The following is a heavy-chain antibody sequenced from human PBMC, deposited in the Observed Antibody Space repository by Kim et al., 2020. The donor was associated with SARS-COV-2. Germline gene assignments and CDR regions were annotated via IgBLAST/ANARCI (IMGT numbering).Heavy chain of an antibody. J-gene: IGHJ4*02. V-gene: IGHV4-4*07. Sequence: NPSLKSRVTMSVDTSKNQFSLKLSSVTAADTAVYYCARDSGYSYGYYLDYWGQGTLVTVSS. D-gene: IGHD5-18*01. CDR3: ARDSGYSYGYYLDY.